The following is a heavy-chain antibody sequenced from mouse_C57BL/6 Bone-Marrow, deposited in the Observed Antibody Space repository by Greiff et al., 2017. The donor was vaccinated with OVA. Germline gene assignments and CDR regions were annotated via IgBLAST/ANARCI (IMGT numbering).Heavy chain of an antibody. CDR2: ISDGGSYT. D-gene: IGHD2-10*01. CDR1: GFTFSSYA. CDR3: ATYYGNYFRGYFDV. J-gene: IGHJ1*03. V-gene: IGHV5-4*03. Sequence: EVKLMESGGGLVKPGGSLKLSCAASGFTFSSYAMSWVRQTPEKRLEWVATISDGGSYTYYPDNVQGRFTISRDNAKNNLYLQMSHLKSEDTAMYYCATYYGNYFRGYFDVWGTGTTVTGSS.